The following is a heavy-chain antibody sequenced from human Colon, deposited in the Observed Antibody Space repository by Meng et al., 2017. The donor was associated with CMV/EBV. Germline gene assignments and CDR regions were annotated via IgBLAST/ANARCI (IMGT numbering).Heavy chain of an antibody. CDR2: ISGGGANT. V-gene: IGHV3-23*01. Sequence: GESLKISCAGSGFPFSNYAMSWVRQAPGKGLEWVSGISGGGANTYYEDSVKGRFTISRDNSKNTVYLQMSGLRVDDTAMYYCANSHVSRLWEWLWHDWGQGTLVTVSS. D-gene: IGHD3-3*01. J-gene: IGHJ4*02. CDR3: ANSHVSRLWEWLWHD. CDR1: GFPFSNYA.